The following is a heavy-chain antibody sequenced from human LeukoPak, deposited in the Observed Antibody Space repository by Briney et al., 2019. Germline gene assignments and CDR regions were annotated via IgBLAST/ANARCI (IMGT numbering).Heavy chain of an antibody. V-gene: IGHV3-21*01. CDR2: ISSSSSYI. Sequence: GGSLRLSCAASGFTFSSYSMNWVRQAPGKGLEWVSSISSSSSYIYYADSVKGRFTISRDNAKNSLYLQMNSLRAEDTAVYYCASFYGSGSYPPLPYYMDVWGKGTTVTVSS. CDR1: GFTFSSYS. D-gene: IGHD3-10*01. J-gene: IGHJ6*03. CDR3: ASFYGSGSYPPLPYYMDV.